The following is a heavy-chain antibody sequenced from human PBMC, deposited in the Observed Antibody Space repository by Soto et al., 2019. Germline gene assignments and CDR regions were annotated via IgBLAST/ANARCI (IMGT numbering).Heavy chain of an antibody. J-gene: IGHJ4*02. CDR3: ARGGAIAVAGTGFFDY. D-gene: IGHD6-19*01. CDR2: INPSGGST. CDR1: GYTFTIYY. V-gene: IGHV1-46*03. Sequence: ASVKVSCKASGYTFTIYYMHWVRQAPGQGLEWMGIINPSGGSTSYAQKFQGRVTMTRDTSTSTVYMELSSLRSEDTAVYYCARGGAIAVAGTGFFDYWGQGTLVXVSS.